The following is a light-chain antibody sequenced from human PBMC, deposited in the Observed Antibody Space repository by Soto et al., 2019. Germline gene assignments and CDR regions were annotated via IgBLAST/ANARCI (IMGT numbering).Light chain of an antibody. CDR2: GAS. J-gene: IGKJ3*01. CDR3: QQYAATPRT. Sequence: EIVLTQSPGTLSLSPGEGATLSCRASQSISSNFLAWYQQKRGQAPRLLIHGASNRATGIPDRFSGSGSGTDFTLTISRLEPEDFAVYYCQQYAATPRTFGPGTKVDIK. CDR1: QSISSNF. V-gene: IGKV3-20*01.